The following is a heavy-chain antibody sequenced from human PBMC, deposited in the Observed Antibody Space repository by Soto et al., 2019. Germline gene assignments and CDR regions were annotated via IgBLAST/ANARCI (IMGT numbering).Heavy chain of an antibody. J-gene: IGHJ6*02. CDR3: ARDLEEVVVVPAAAPLPNYYYYYGMDV. D-gene: IGHD2-2*01. CDR2: INPSGGST. Sequence: ASVKVSCKASGYTFTSYYMHWVRQAPGQGLEWMGIINPSGGSTSYAQKFQGRVTMTRDTSTSTVYMELSSLRSEDTAVYYCARDLEEVVVVPAAAPLPNYYYYYGMDVWGQGSPVTVSS. CDR1: GYTFTSYY. V-gene: IGHV1-46*01.